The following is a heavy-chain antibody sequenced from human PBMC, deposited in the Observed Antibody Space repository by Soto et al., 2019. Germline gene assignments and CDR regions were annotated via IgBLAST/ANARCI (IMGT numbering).Heavy chain of an antibody. D-gene: IGHD1-7*01. J-gene: IGHJ4*02. CDR1: GGSISSYY. CDR2: IYYSGST. Sequence: SETLSLTCTVSGGSISSYYWSWIRQPPGKGLEWIGYIYYSGSTNYNPSLKSRVTISVDTSKNQFSLKLSSVTAADTAVYYCARDSENWNYRYWGQGTLVTVSS. CDR3: ARDSENWNYRY. V-gene: IGHV4-59*01.